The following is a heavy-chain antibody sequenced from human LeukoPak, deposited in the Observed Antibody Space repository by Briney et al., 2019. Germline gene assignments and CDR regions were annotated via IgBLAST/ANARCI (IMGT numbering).Heavy chain of an antibody. CDR1: GGSVTSDY. Sequence: SETLSLTCSVSGGSVTSDYWSWVRQSPGKGLEWIGYIYYRGSTNYNPSLKSRATISVDTSKNQISLKLRSVTAADTAVYYCARDDYSSGWSESGKFPYYQYNGMDVWGQGTTVIASS. D-gene: IGHD6-19*01. CDR2: IYYRGST. CDR3: ARDDYSSGWSESGKFPYYQYNGMDV. V-gene: IGHV4-59*02. J-gene: IGHJ6*02.